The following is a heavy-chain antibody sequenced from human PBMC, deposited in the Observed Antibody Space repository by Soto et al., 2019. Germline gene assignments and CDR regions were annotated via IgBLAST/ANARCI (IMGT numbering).Heavy chain of an antibody. CDR2: ISAYNGNT. Sequence: QVQLVQSGAEVKKPGASVKVSCKASGYTFTSYGISWVRQAPGQGLEWMGWISAYNGNTNYAQKLQGRVTMTTDTSTSTAYMELRSLRSDDTAMYYCARDKAGLGLVRGVKEYYGMDVWGQGTTVTVSS. CDR1: GYTFTSYG. D-gene: IGHD3-10*01. J-gene: IGHJ6*02. CDR3: ARDKAGLGLVRGVKEYYGMDV. V-gene: IGHV1-18*01.